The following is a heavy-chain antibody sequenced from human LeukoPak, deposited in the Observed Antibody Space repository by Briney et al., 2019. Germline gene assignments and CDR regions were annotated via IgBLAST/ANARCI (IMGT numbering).Heavy chain of an antibody. Sequence: SETLSLTCTVSGGSISSSSYYWGWIRQPPGKGLEWIGSIYYSGSTYYNPSLKSRVSISVDSSKNQFSLKLSAVTAEDTAIYYCARSRITMVRGEAEYFQRWGQGTLVTVSS. V-gene: IGHV4-39*07. J-gene: IGHJ1*01. CDR2: IYYSGST. CDR3: ARSRITMVRGEAEYFQR. D-gene: IGHD3-10*01. CDR1: GGSISSSSYY.